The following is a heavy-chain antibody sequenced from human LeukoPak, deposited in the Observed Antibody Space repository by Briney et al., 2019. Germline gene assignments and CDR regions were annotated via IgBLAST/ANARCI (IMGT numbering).Heavy chain of an antibody. CDR1: GFTFSSYS. D-gene: IGHD1-26*01. V-gene: IGHV3-21*01. CDR2: ISSSSYI. Sequence: GGSLRLSCAASGFTFSSYSMNWVRQAPGKGLEWVSSISSSSYIYYADSVKGRFTISRDNAKNSLYLQMNSLRAEDTAVYYCGRAGPVGAMGFDYWGQGTLVTVSS. CDR3: GRAGPVGAMGFDY. J-gene: IGHJ4*02.